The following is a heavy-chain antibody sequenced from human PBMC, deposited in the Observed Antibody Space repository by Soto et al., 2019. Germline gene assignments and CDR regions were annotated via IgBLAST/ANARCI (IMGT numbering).Heavy chain of an antibody. D-gene: IGHD2-2*01. V-gene: IGHV5-10-1*03. J-gene: IGHJ3*02. Sequence: EVQLVQSGAEVKKPGESLRISCKGSGYSFTSYWISWVRQMPGKGLEWMGRIDPSDSYTNYSPSFQGHVTISADKSISTAYLQWSSLKASDTAMYYCARHPHMIVVVPAARIDAFDIWGQGTMVTVSS. CDR1: GYSFTSYW. CDR2: IDPSDSYT. CDR3: ARHPHMIVVVPAARIDAFDI.